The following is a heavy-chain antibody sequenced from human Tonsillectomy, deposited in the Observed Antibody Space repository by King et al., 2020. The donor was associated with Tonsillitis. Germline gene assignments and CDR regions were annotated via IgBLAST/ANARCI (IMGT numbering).Heavy chain of an antibody. CDR2: ISFDGNNK. CDR3: AKDLGPITTEEDHYGMDV. CDR1: GFTFNYDG. V-gene: IGHV3-30*18. D-gene: IGHD4-11*01. Sequence: VQLVESGGGVVQPGRSLRLSCAASGFTFNYDGMHWVRQAPGKGLEWVAVISFDGNNKYYADSMKGRFTISRDNSKNMVYLQMNSLRDDDTAVYYCAKDLGPITTEEDHYGMDVWGQGTTVTVSS. J-gene: IGHJ6*02.